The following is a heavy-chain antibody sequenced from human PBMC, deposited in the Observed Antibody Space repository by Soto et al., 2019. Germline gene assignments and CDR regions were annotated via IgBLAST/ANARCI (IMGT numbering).Heavy chain of an antibody. CDR3: ARERYQVISDGMDV. V-gene: IGHV1-2*02. D-gene: IGHD2-2*01. Sequence: ASVKVSCKASGYTFTVYYMHWVRQAPGQGLEWMGWINPKSGGTMYPQKFQGRVTMTWDTSISTAYLELSRLRFDDAAVYFCARERYQVISDGMDVWGQGTTVTVSS. J-gene: IGHJ6*02. CDR1: GYTFTVYY. CDR2: INPKSGGT.